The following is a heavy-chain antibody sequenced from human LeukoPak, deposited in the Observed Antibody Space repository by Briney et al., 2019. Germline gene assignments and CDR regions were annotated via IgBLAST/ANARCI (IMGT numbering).Heavy chain of an antibody. V-gene: IGHV1-8*01. CDR3: ARRYYGSGRNNWFDP. Sequence: ASVKVSCKASGYTFTSYDTNWVRQATGQGLEWMGWMNPNSGNTGYAQKFQGRVTMTRNTSISTAYMELSSLRSEDTAVYYCARRYYGSGRNNWFDPWGQGTLVTVSS. D-gene: IGHD3-10*01. J-gene: IGHJ5*02. CDR1: GYTFTSYD. CDR2: MNPNSGNT.